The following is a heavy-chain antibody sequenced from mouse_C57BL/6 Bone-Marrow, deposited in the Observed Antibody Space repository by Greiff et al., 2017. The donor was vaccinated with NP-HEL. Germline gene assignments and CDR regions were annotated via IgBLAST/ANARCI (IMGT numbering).Heavy chain of an antibody. Sequence: QVQLKQPGAELVKPGASVKMSCKASGYTFTSYWITWVKQRPGQGLEWIGDIYPGSGSTNYNEKFKSKATLTVDTSSSTAYMQLSSLTSEDSAVYYCAGYDGYYYAMDYWGQGTSVTVSS. CDR1: GYTFTSYW. V-gene: IGHV1-55*01. CDR3: AGYDGYYYAMDY. J-gene: IGHJ4*01. CDR2: IYPGSGST. D-gene: IGHD2-3*01.